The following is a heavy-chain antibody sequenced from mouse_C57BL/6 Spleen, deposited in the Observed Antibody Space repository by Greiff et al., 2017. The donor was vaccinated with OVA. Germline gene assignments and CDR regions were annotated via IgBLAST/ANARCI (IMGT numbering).Heavy chain of an antibody. CDR1: GYTFTSYW. D-gene: IGHD2-5*01. CDR2: IDPSDSET. Sequence: QVQLQQPGAELVRPGSSVKLSCKASGYTFTSYWMHWVKQRPIQGLEWIGNIDPSDSETHYNQKFKDKATLTVDKSSSTAYMQLSSLTSADSAVYYCARGDSNYFDYWGQGTTLTVSS. V-gene: IGHV1-52*01. CDR3: ARGDSNYFDY. J-gene: IGHJ2*01.